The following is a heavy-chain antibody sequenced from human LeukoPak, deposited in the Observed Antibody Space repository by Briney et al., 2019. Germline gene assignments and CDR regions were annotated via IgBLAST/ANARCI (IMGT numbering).Heavy chain of an antibody. V-gene: IGHV1-18*01. CDR3: ARDAGPGRYYYYYGMDV. Sequence: GASVKVSCKASGGTFSSYAISWVRQAPGQGLEWMGWISAYNGNTNYAQKLQGRVTMTTDTSTSTAYMELRSLRSDDTAVYYCARDAGPGRYYYYYGMDVWGQGTTVTVSS. CDR2: ISAYNGNT. J-gene: IGHJ6*02. CDR1: GGTFSSYA. D-gene: IGHD3-10*01.